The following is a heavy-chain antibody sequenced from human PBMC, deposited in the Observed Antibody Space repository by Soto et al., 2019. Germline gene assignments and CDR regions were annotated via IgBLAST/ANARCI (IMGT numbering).Heavy chain of an antibody. J-gene: IGHJ5*02. Sequence: QVQLQQWGAGLLKPSETLSLTCAVYGGSFSGYYWSWIRQPPGKGLEWIGEINHSGSTNYNPSLKSRVTRXXDXSXXQFSLKLSSVTAADTAVYYCARGVVPAARRRWFDPWGQGTLVTVSS. CDR1: GGSFSGYY. D-gene: IGHD2-2*01. V-gene: IGHV4-34*01. CDR3: ARGVVPAARRRWFDP. CDR2: INHSGST.